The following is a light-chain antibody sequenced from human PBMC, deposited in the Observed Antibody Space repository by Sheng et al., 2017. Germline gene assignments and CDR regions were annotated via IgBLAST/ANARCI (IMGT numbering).Light chain of an antibody. Sequence: EILLTQSPGTLSLSPGERATLSCRASQSVSSYLAWYQQKPGQAPRPLIYDASTRASGIPARFSGSGSGTEFTLTISSLQPDDFATYYCQRYDSYSRTFGQGTKVEIK. CDR1: QSVSSY. V-gene: IGKV3-11*01. J-gene: IGKJ1*01. CDR2: DAS. CDR3: QRYDSYSRT.